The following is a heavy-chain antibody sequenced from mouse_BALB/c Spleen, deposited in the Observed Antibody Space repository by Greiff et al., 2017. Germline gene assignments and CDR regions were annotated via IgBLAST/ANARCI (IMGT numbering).Heavy chain of an antibody. Sequence: EVMLVESGGGLVQPGGSRKLSCAASGFTFSSFGMHWVRQAPEKGLEWVAYISSVSSTIYYADTVKGRFTISRDNPKNTLFLQMTSLRSEDTAMYYCARGEVRRDYYAMDYWGQGTSVTVSS. CDR2: ISSVSSTI. J-gene: IGHJ4*01. D-gene: IGHD2-14*01. CDR1: GFTFSSFG. CDR3: ARGEVRRDYYAMDY. V-gene: IGHV5-17*02.